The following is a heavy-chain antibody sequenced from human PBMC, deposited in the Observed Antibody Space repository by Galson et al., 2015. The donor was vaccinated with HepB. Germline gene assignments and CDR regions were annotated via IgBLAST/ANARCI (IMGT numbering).Heavy chain of an antibody. Sequence: SETLSLTCTVSGGSISGYYGNWIRQPPGKGLEWIGYIYYSGSTNYNPSLKSRVTISVDTSKNQFSLKLSSVTAADTAIYYCTRDGGSGWFDPWGQGTLVTVSS. CDR2: IYYSGST. D-gene: IGHD1-26*01. J-gene: IGHJ5*02. V-gene: IGHV4-59*01. CDR3: TRDGGSGWFDP. CDR1: GGSISGYY.